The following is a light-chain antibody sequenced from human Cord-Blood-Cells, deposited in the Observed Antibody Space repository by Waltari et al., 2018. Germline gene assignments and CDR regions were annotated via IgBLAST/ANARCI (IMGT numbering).Light chain of an antibody. CDR3: SSYTSSSTLV. CDR2: DVS. J-gene: IGLJ2*01. V-gene: IGLV2-14*01. CDR1: SSDVGGYNY. Sequence: QSALTQPASVSGSPGQSITISCTGTSSDVGGYNYVSWYQQHPGKAPKLMIYDVSNRPSGVSKRFSGSKSGNKASLTISGLQAEDEADYYCSSYTSSSTLVVGGGTKLTVL.